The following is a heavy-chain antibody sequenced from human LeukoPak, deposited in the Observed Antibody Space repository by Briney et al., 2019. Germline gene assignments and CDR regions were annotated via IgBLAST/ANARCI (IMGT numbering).Heavy chain of an antibody. CDR2: ISDGGDYT. CDR1: GFTFSIQS. CDR3: AKLPSIWKYCIDSVCSPFDY. J-gene: IGHJ4*02. D-gene: IGHD2-8*01. V-gene: IGHV3-23*01. Sequence: PGGSLTLFWAVSGFTFSIQSMRWVRQAPGQGLEWVSVISDGGDYTSYADSVRGRFTISRDNSRHTVYLQMISLRPEDTAVYYCAKLPSIWKYCIDSVCSPFDYWGQGTLVTVSS.